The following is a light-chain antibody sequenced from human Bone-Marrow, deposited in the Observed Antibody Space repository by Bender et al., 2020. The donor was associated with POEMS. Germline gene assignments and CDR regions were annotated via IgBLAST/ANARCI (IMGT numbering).Light chain of an antibody. CDR2: EVI. V-gene: IGLV2-8*01. J-gene: IGLJ1*01. CDR1: SSDVGGYNY. Sequence: QSALTQPPSASGSPGQSVTISCTGTSSDVGGYNYVSWYQQHPGKAPKLIIFEVIKRPSGVSNRFSGSKSGSTASLTISGLQAEDEADYYCSSYATSGARVFGTGTKVTVL. CDR3: SSYATSGARV.